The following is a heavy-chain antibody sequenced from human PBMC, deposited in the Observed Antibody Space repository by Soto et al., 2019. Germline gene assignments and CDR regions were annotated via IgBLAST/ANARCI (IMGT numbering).Heavy chain of an antibody. J-gene: IGHJ6*02. CDR1: GFTFSTYS. CDR2: ISSRSDI. Sequence: GSLRLSCVGSGFTFSTYSINWVRQAPGKGLEWVSSISSRSDIYYADSVKGRFTISRDNAKNSVSLQMNSLRAEDTAVYYCAREYTAWPLAYGLDVWGQGTTVTVSS. CDR3: AREYTAWPLAYGLDV. D-gene: IGHD2-2*02. V-gene: IGHV3-21*04.